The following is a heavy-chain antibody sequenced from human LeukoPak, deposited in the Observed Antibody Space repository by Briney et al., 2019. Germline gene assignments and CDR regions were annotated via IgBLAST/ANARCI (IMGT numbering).Heavy chain of an antibody. V-gene: IGHV3-48*01. D-gene: IGHD3-3*01. CDR3: ARGPDDFGVADPYNWFDP. Sequence: GGSLRLSCAASGFTFSSYSMNWVRQAPGKGLEWVSYISSSSSTIYYADSVKGRFTISRDNAKNSLYLQMNSLRAEDTAVYYCARGPDDFGVADPYNWFDPWGQGTLVTVSS. CDR1: GFTFSSYS. J-gene: IGHJ5*02. CDR2: ISSSSSTI.